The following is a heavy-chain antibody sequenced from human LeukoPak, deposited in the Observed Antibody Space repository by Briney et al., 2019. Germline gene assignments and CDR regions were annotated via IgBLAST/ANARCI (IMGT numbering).Heavy chain of an antibody. V-gene: IGHV3-23*01. J-gene: IGHJ4*02. CDR1: GFTFSTYV. CDR2: ISPTGSGT. Sequence: GGSLRLSCAASGFTFSTYVMNWVRQAPGKGLEWVSSISPTGSGTYYSDSVKGRFTISRDNSKNTLYLQMSSLRAEDTAVYYCAKPLCEGCYRSHDYWGQGTLVTVSS. CDR3: AKPLCEGCYRSHDY. D-gene: IGHD2-15*01.